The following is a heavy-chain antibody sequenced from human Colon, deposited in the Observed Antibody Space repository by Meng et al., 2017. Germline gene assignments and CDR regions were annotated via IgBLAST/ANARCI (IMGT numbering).Heavy chain of an antibody. Sequence: LQWAGPELVEPSGTRSLTLAVSGGSISSSNYWSWVRQPPGKGLEWIGQIYLSGSPSYNPSLESRVTISVDKSKNQLSLRLTSVTAADTAIYYCARHGGWHFDYWGQGTLVTVSS. CDR1: GGSISSSNY. D-gene: IGHD6-19*01. V-gene: IGHV4-4*02. CDR3: ARHGGWHFDY. CDR2: IYLSGSP. J-gene: IGHJ4*02.